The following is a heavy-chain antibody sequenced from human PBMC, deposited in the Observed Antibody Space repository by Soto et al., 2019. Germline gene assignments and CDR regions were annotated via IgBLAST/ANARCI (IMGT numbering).Heavy chain of an antibody. Sequence: SETLSLTCTVSGGSISSSSYYWGWIRQPPGKGLEWIGSIYYSGSTYYNPSLKSRVTISVDTSKNQFSLKLSSVTAADTAVYYCARLYGSGSYFNYWGQGTLVTVSS. CDR3: ARLYGSGSYFNY. D-gene: IGHD3-10*01. V-gene: IGHV4-39*01. J-gene: IGHJ4*02. CDR1: GGSISSSSYY. CDR2: IYYSGST.